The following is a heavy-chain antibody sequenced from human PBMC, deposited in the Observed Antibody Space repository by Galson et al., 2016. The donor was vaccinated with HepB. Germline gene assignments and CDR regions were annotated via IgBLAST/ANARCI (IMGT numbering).Heavy chain of an antibody. CDR3: AARPPLGDYANN. D-gene: IGHD4-17*01. Sequence: SVKVSCKASGYTFTSQDVNWVRQATGQGLEWMGWMNPHSGNTGYAQKFQGRVTMTRNTSINTAYMELSGLTSEDTAVYYCAARPPLGDYANNWGQGTLVTVSS. CDR1: GYTFTSQD. J-gene: IGHJ4*02. CDR2: MNPHSGNT. V-gene: IGHV1-8*01.